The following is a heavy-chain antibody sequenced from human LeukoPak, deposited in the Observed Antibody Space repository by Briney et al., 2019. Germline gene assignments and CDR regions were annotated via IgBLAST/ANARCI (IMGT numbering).Heavy chain of an antibody. CDR1: GFTFSSYS. Sequence: GGSLRLSCAASGFTFSSYSMNWVRQAPGKGLEWVSYFGTRSTSLYYADSVRGRFTISRDNAKNSLYLQMNSLRAEDTAVYYCEREQSEGFDYWGQGTLVTVSS. V-gene: IGHV3-21*01. CDR3: EREQSEGFDY. J-gene: IGHJ4*02. CDR2: FGTRSTSL.